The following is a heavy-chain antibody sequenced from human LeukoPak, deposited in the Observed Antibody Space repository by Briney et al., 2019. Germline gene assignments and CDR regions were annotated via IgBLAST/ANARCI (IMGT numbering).Heavy chain of an antibody. CDR3: AKVNSHDFWSGYYGRN. CDR1: GFTFSSYG. CDR2: IRYDGSNK. V-gene: IGHV3-30*02. Sequence: PGGSLRLSCAASGFTFSSYGMHWVRQAPGKGLEWVAFIRYDGSNKYYADSVKGRFTISRDNSKNTLYLQMNSLRAEDTAVYYCAKVNSHDFWSGYYGRNWGQGTLVTVSS. D-gene: IGHD3-3*01. J-gene: IGHJ4*02.